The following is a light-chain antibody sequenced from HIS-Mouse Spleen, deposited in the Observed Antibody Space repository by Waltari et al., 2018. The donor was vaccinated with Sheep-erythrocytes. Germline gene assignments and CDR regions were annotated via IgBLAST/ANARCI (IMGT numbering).Light chain of an antibody. V-gene: IGLV2-14*01. J-gene: IGLJ3*02. CDR2: EVS. CDR1: SSDVGGYNY. CDR3: SSYTSSSTWV. Sequence: QSALTQPASVSGSPGQSITISCPGPSSDVGGYNYVPWYQQHPGKAPKLMIYEVSNRPSGVSNRFSGSKSGNTASLTISGLQAEDEADYYCSSYTSSSTWVFGGGTKLTVL.